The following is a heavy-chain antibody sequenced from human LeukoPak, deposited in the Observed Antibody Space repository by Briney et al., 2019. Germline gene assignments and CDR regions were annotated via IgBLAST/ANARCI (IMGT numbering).Heavy chain of an antibody. Sequence: GGSLRLSCAASGFTFSSYAMSWVRQAPGKGLEWVSAISGSGGSTYYADSVKGRFTISRDNSKNTLYLQMNSLRAEDTAVYYCAKIDRYYYDSSGYPRGAFDIWGQGTMVTVSS. CDR3: AKIDRYYYDSSGYPRGAFDI. V-gene: IGHV3-23*01. J-gene: IGHJ3*02. CDR2: ISGSGGST. CDR1: GFTFSSYA. D-gene: IGHD3-22*01.